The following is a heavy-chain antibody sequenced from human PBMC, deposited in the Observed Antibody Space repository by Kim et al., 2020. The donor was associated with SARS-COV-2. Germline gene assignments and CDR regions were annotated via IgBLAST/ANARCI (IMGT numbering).Heavy chain of an antibody. CDR2: INHSGST. CDR3: ARGKGDFWSGYLADAFDF. J-gene: IGHJ3*01. V-gene: IGHV4-34*01. CDR1: GGSFSDCY. D-gene: IGHD3-3*01. Sequence: SETLSLTCAVYGGSFSDCYWSWIRQPPGKGLEWIGEINHSGSTNYNPSLKSRVTISVDTSKNQFSLILSSVTAADTAVYYCARGKGDFWSGYLADAFDFWGQGTMVTVSS.